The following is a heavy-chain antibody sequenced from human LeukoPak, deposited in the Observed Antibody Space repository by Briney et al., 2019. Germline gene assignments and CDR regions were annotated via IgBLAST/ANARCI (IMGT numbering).Heavy chain of an antibody. Sequence: NASETLSLXCTVSGGSISSGSYYWSWIRQPAGKGLEWIGRIYTSGITNYNPSLKSRVTISVDTSKNQFSLKLSSVTAADTAVYYCAGLYYDILTGYYTGYYFDYWGQGTLVTVSS. CDR1: GGSISSGSYY. CDR2: IYTSGIT. D-gene: IGHD3-9*01. V-gene: IGHV4-61*02. J-gene: IGHJ4*02. CDR3: AGLYYDILTGYYTGYYFDY.